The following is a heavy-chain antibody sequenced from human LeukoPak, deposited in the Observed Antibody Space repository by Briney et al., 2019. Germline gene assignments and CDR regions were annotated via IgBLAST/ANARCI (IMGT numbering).Heavy chain of an antibody. D-gene: IGHD1-26*01. Sequence: SETLSLTCTVSGGSISSYYWSWIRQPPGKGLEWIGYIYYSGSTNYNPSLKSRVTISVDTSKNQFSLKLSSVTAADMAVYYCARGSSRVGALFQHWGQGTLVTVSS. CDR3: ARGSSRVGALFQH. J-gene: IGHJ1*01. V-gene: IGHV4-59*01. CDR2: IYYSGST. CDR1: GGSISSYY.